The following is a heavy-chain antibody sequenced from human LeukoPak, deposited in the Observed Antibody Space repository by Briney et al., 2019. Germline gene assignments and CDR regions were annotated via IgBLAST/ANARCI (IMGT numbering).Heavy chain of an antibody. CDR3: ARSFWGSEWYFDL. Sequence: GGSLRLSCAASGFSFTNYNMNWVRQAPGKGLEWVSAISGSGGSTYYADSVKGRFTISRDNSKNTLYLQMNSLRAEDTAVYYCARSFWGSEWYFDLWGRGTLVTVSS. V-gene: IGHV3-23*01. CDR2: ISGSGGST. CDR1: GFSFTNYN. J-gene: IGHJ2*01. D-gene: IGHD7-27*01.